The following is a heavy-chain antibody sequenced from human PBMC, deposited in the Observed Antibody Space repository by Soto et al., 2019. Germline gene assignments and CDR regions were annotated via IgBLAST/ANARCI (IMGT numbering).Heavy chain of an antibody. CDR1: GGSISTINYY. J-gene: IGHJ4*02. D-gene: IGHD2-21*02. CDR3: ATLLVPASPHYDFDF. V-gene: IGHV4-39*01. Sequence: PSETLSLTFTVSGGSISTINYYWGSIRQPPGKGRDSIGNIYYSCTTYSNPPLNSRVTISVDTSNTQFFLKINPVADEDTAVYYCATLLVPASPHYDFDFWGPGTLVTVSS. CDR2: IYYSCTT.